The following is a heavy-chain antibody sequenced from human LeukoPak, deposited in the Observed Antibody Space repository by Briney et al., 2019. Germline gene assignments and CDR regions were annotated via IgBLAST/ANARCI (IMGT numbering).Heavy chain of an antibody. D-gene: IGHD6-19*01. V-gene: IGHV4-34*01. CDR3: ARGVAVAGPTYYGMDV. Sequence: SETLSLTCAVYGGSFSGYYWSWIRQPPGKGLEWIGEIIHSGSTNYNPSLKSRVTISLDTSKNQFSLKLSSVTAADTAVYYCARGVAVAGPTYYGMDVWSQGTTVTVSS. CDR1: GGSFSGYY. CDR2: IIHSGST. J-gene: IGHJ6*02.